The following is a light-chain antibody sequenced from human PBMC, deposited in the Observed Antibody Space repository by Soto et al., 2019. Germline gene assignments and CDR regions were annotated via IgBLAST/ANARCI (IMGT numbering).Light chain of an antibody. CDR3: QSYDSSLSGSV. CDR2: GNS. Sequence: QSVLTQPPSVSGAPGQRVTISCTGSSSNIGAGYVHWYQQLPGTAPKLLIYGNSNRPSGVPDRFSGSKSGTSASLAITGLQAEEEADYYCQSYDSSLSGSVFGGGTKLTVL. V-gene: IGLV1-40*01. J-gene: IGLJ3*02. CDR1: SSNIGAGY.